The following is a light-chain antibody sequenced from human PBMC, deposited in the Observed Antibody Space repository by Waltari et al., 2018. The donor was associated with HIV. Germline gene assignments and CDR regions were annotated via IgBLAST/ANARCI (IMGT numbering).Light chain of an antibody. Sequence: QSALTQPASVSGSPGQSITISCTGSSSDVGSYKHVSWYQQHPVKAPRLIIYEVSKRPSGVSNRYSASKSGKTASLTVSGLRAEDEADYYCSSYAGSSTFVIFGGGTKLTVL. J-gene: IGLJ2*01. CDR1: SSDVGSYKH. V-gene: IGLV2-23*02. CDR2: EVS. CDR3: SSYAGSSTFVI.